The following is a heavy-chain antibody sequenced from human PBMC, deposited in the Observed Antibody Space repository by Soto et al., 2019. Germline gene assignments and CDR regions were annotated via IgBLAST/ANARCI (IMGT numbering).Heavy chain of an antibody. D-gene: IGHD3-10*01. CDR2: IIPIFGTA. CDR3: ARDRFTMVRGVIIGY. V-gene: IGHV1-69*13. CDR1: GGTFSSYA. J-gene: IGHJ4*02. Sequence: ASVKVSCKASGGTFSSYAISWVRQAPGQGLEWMGGIIPIFGTANYAQKFQGRVTITADESTSTAYMELSRLRSDDTAVYYCARDRFTMVRGVIIGYWGQGTLVTVSS.